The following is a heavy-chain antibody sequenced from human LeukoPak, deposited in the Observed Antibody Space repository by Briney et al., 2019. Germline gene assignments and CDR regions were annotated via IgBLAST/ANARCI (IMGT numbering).Heavy chain of an antibody. V-gene: IGHV3-30*03. Sequence: GGSLRLSCAASGFTFSSNSMNWVRQAPGKGLEWVAVISYDGSAEYYADSVKGRFTISRDNAKNSLYLQMNSLRAEDTAVYYCAREREIWSGYYTVYPDSFDIWGQGTMVTVSS. CDR3: AREREIWSGYYTVYPDSFDI. J-gene: IGHJ3*02. D-gene: IGHD3-3*01. CDR2: ISYDGSAE. CDR1: GFTFSSNS.